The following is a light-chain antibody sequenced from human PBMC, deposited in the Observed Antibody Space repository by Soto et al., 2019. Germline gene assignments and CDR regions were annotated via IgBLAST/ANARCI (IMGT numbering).Light chain of an antibody. CDR3: QQYNNWPHT. Sequence: EIVMTHSPTTLSVSPGERTTLYCRASQSVSSKLAWFQQKPGQAPSLLIYGVSTRATGVPVRFSGSGSGTEFTLTINSLQSEDFGVYYCQQYNNWPHTFGQGTKVDIK. V-gene: IGKV3-15*01. CDR1: QSVSSK. J-gene: IGKJ2*01. CDR2: GVS.